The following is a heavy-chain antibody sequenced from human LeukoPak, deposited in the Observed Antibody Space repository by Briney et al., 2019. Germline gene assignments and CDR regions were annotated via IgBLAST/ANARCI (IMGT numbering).Heavy chain of an antibody. J-gene: IGHJ1*01. D-gene: IGHD1-14*01. CDR3: GTYRAGGYFHN. CDR1: GGTISSNY. Sequence: PSETLSLTCTVSGGTISSNYWSWIRQPPGKRLQWIGYIYYTGSTNYDASLKSGVTISVDTSKNQFSLKMTSVTNADTAVYYCGTYRAGGYFHNWGQGTLVTVSS. CDR2: IYYTGST. V-gene: IGHV4-59*01.